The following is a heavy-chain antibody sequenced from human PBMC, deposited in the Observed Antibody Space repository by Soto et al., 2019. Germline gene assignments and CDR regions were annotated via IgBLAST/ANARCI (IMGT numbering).Heavy chain of an antibody. J-gene: IGHJ3*02. CDR2: IYYSGST. CDR1: GGSISRYY. Sequence: SETLSLTCTVSGGSISRYYWSWIRQPPGKGLEWIGYIYYSGSTNYNPSLKSRVTISVDTSKNQFSLKLTSVTAADTAVYYCARGLDYYAGSTYAFDIWGQGTMVTVSS. V-gene: IGHV4-59*01. CDR3: ARGLDYYAGSTYAFDI. D-gene: IGHD3-22*01.